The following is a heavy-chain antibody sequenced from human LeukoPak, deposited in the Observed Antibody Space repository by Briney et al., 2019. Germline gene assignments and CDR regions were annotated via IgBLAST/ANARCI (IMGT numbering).Heavy chain of an antibody. V-gene: IGHV3-48*03. Sequence: GGSLRLSCAASGFTFSSYEMNWVRQAPGKGLEWVSYISSSGSTIYYADSVKGRFTISRDNAKNTLYLQMNSLRAEDTAVYYCARTKYSSSFVLPYYYYGMDVWGQGTTVTVSS. CDR1: GFTFSSYE. J-gene: IGHJ6*02. D-gene: IGHD6-6*01. CDR3: ARTKYSSSFVLPYYYYGMDV. CDR2: ISSSGSTI.